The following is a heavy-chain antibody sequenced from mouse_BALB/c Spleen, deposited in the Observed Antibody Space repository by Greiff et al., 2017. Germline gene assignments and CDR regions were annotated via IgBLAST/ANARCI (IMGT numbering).Heavy chain of an antibody. J-gene: IGHJ2*01. V-gene: IGHV1-69*02. CDR3: ARLYRSAWFAY. CDR1: GYTFTSYW. D-gene: IGHD2-14*01. Sequence: VKLQQPGAELVKPGASVKLSCKASGYTFTSYWMHWVKQRPGQGLEWIGEIDPSDSYTNYNQKFKGKATLTVDKSSSPAYMQLSSLTSEDSAVYYCARLYRSAWFAYWGQGTTLTVSS. CDR2: IDPSDSYT.